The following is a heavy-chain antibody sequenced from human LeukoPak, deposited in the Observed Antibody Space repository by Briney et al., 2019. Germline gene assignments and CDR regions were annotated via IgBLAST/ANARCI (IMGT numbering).Heavy chain of an antibody. D-gene: IGHD2-2*01. CDR2: INHSGST. CDR1: GGSFSGYY. CDR3: ARHGVAPAAKGGYFDY. Sequence: SETLSLTCAVYGGSFSGYYWSWIRQPPGKGLEWIGEINHSGSTNYNPSLKSRVTISVDTSKNQFSLKLSSVTAADTAVYYCARHGVAPAAKGGYFDYWGQGTLVTVSS. V-gene: IGHV4-34*01. J-gene: IGHJ4*02.